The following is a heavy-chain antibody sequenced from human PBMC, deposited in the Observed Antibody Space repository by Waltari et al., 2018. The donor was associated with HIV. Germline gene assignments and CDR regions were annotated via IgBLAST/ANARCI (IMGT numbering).Heavy chain of an antibody. J-gene: IGHJ4*02. CDR2: IKSKTDGGTT. CDR1: AFPSATAW. CDR3: TTPIWRAARH. D-gene: IGHD6-6*01. V-gene: IGHV3-15*01. Sequence: EVQLVESGGGLVKPGGSLRLSCPASAFPSATAWLSCVRQAPGKGLEWVGRIKSKTDGGTTDYAAPVKGRFTISRDDSKNTLYLQMNSLKTEDTAVYYCTTPIWRAARHWGQGTLVTVSS.